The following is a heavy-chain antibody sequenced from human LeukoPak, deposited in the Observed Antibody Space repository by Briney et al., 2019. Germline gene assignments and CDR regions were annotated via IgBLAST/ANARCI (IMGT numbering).Heavy chain of an antibody. Sequence: GGSLRLSCAASGFIFSNYGKHWVRQAPGKGPEWVIFKRYDGSNKYYVDSVKGRFTISRDNSRSTLYLQMNSLRAEDTAVYYCAKAPRNGIVVEPAVMIDYWGQGSLVTVSS. CDR3: AKAPRNGIVVEPAVMIDY. J-gene: IGHJ4*02. V-gene: IGHV3-30*02. CDR1: GFIFSNYG. CDR2: KRYDGSNK. D-gene: IGHD2-2*01.